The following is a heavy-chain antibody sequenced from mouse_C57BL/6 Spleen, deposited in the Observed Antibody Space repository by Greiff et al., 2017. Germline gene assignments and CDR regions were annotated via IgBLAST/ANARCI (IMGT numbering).Heavy chain of an antibody. J-gene: IGHJ2*01. Sequence: DVQLQESGPGLVKPSQSLSLSCSVTGYSITSGYYWNWIRQFPGNKLEWMGYISYDGSNNYNPSLKNRISITRYTSKNQFFLKLNSVTTEDTATYYCARGYFDYWGQGTTLTVSS. CDR2: ISYDGSN. CDR3: ARGYFDY. CDR1: GYSITSGYY. V-gene: IGHV3-6*01.